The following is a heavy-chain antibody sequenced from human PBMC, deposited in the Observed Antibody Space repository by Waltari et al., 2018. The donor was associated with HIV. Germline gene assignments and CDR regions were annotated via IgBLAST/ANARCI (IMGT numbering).Heavy chain of an antibody. CDR3: ARSERSQDQQLVSFFDY. D-gene: IGHD1-1*01. CDR2: IGTNNGNT. V-gene: IGHV1-18*04. CDR1: GYNFGGYG. J-gene: IGHJ4*02. Sequence: QIQLVQYGAEVKKPGASLKVSCPASGYNFGGYGLSWVRQGAGQGLDGMGWIGTNNGNTKYGQKFQDRVTMTTDTTMSTAYMELRSLRSDDTAVFYCARSERSQDQQLVSFFDYWGQGTLVIVSS.